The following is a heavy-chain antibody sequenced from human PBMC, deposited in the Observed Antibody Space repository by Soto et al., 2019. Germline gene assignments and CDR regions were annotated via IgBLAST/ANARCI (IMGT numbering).Heavy chain of an antibody. Sequence: GESLKISCKGSGYSFTSYWISWVRQMPGKGLEWMGRIDPSDSYTNYSPSFQGHVTISADESISTAYLQWSSLKASDTAMYYCARHAGYSSGWYRTGHYYYGMDVWGQGTTVTVYS. D-gene: IGHD6-19*01. J-gene: IGHJ6*02. CDR3: ARHAGYSSGWYRTGHYYYGMDV. CDR1: GYSFTSYW. V-gene: IGHV5-10-1*01. CDR2: IDPSDSYT.